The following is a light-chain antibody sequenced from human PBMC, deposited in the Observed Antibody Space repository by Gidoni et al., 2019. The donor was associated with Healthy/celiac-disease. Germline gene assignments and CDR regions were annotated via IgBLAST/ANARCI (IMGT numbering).Light chain of an antibody. Sequence: QSVLTQPPTVSGAPGQRVTISCTGSSSNIGAGYDVHWYQQLPGTAPKLLIYGNSNRPSGVPDRFSGSNSGTSASLAITGLQAEDEAYYYCPSYDSSLSGSYVVFGGGTKLTVL. J-gene: IGLJ2*01. V-gene: IGLV1-40*01. CDR3: PSYDSSLSGSYVV. CDR2: GNS. CDR1: SSNIGAGYD.